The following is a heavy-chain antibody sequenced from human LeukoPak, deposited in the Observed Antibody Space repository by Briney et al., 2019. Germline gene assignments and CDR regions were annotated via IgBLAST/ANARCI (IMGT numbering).Heavy chain of an antibody. CDR2: IKTDGSST. CDR1: GFSFSSYY. CDR3: VAYNWNYPDY. J-gene: IGHJ4*02. Sequence: GGSLRLSCAASGFSFSSYYVYWVRQAPEKGLVWVSRIKTDGSSTAYADSVKGRFTISRDNAKNTLYLQMSSLRAEDTAVYYCVAYNWNYPDYWGQGTLVTVSS. V-gene: IGHV3-74*01. D-gene: IGHD1-20*01.